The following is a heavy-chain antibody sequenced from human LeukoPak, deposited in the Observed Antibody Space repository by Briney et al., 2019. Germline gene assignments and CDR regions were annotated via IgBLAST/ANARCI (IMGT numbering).Heavy chain of an antibody. CDR3: ARDSRYCSSTSCRFDP. V-gene: IGHV1-2*06. CDR1: GYTFTGYY. J-gene: IGHJ5*02. CDR2: INPNSGGT. Sequence: GASAKVSCKASGYTFTGYYMHWVRQAPGQGLEWMGRINPNSGGTNYAQKFQGRVTMTRDTSISTAYMELSRLRSDDTAVYYCARDSRYCSSTSCRFDPWGQGTLVTVSS. D-gene: IGHD2-2*01.